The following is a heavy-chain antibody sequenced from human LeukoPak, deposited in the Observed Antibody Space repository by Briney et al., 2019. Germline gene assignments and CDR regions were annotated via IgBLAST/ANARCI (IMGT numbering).Heavy chain of an antibody. V-gene: IGHV3-9*01. CDR2: ISRNSGSI. J-gene: IGHJ6*02. Sequence: GGSLRLSCAASGFTFDDYAMHWVRHAPGKGLEWVSGISRNSGSIGYADSVKGRFTISRDNAKNSLYLQLNSLRAEDTALYYCAKDMRYCTNGVCYTSDYYYGMDVWGQGTTVTVSS. CDR1: GFTFDDYA. CDR3: AKDMRYCTNGVCYTSDYYYGMDV. D-gene: IGHD2-8*01.